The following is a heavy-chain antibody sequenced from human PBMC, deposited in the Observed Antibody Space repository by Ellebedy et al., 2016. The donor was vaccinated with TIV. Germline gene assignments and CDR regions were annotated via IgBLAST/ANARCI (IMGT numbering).Heavy chain of an antibody. J-gene: IGHJ4*02. D-gene: IGHD5-18*01. V-gene: IGHV5-10-1*01. CDR2: IDPSDSYT. CDR1: GYSFTTYW. CDR3: ARHMNTAMTNDY. Sequence: GESLKISCTGSGYSFTTYWISWVRQMPGKGLEWMGRIDPSDSYTNYSPSFQGHVTISADKSISTAYLQWSSLKASDTAKYYCARHMNTAMTNDYWGQGTLVTVSS.